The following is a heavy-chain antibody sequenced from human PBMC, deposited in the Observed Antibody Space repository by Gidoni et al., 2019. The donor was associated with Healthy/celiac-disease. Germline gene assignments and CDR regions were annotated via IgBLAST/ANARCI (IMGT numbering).Heavy chain of an antibody. CDR1: GFPLRTYY. V-gene: IGHV3-11*05. CDR2: ISSSSSYT. Sequence: QVQLVESGGGVVKPGGSLRLPCAAAGFPLRTYYMSWLRQAPGKGLEWVSYISSSSSYTNYADSVKGRFTISRDNAKNSLYLQMNSLRAEDTAVYYCARDPSYCGGDCYPDYWGQGTLVTVSS. J-gene: IGHJ4*02. CDR3: ARDPSYCGGDCYPDY. D-gene: IGHD2-21*02.